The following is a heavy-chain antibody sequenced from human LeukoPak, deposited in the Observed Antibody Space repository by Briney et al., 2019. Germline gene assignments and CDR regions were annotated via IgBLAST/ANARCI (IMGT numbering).Heavy chain of an antibody. CDR2: IYYSGST. CDR1: GGSISSSSYY. V-gene: IGHV4-39*01. J-gene: IGHJ4*02. Sequence: SETLSLTCTVSGGSISSSSYYWGWIRQPPGKGLEWIGSIYYSGSTYYNPSLKSRVTISVDTSKNQFSLKLSSVTAADTAVYYCARQKAAAGIPYYFDYWGQGTLVTVSS. D-gene: IGHD6-13*01. CDR3: ARQKAAAGIPYYFDY.